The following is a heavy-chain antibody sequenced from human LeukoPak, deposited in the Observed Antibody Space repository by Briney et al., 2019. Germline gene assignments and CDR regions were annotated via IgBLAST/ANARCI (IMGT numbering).Heavy chain of an antibody. CDR2: ISSNGGST. Sequence: GGSLRLSCAASGFTFSSYAMHWVRQAPGKGLEYVSAISSNGGSTYYANSVKGRFTISRDNSKNTLYLQMGSLGAEDMAVYYCARGAVAGTAFWGQGTLVTVSS. CDR3: ARGAVAGTAF. J-gene: IGHJ4*02. D-gene: IGHD6-19*01. CDR1: GFTFSSYA. V-gene: IGHV3-64*01.